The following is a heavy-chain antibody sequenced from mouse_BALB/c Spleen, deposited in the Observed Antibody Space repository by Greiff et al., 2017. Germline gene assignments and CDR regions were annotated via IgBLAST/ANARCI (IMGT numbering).Heavy chain of an antibody. D-gene: IGHD1-2*01. CDR2: IDPSDSET. V-gene: IGHV1S127*01. CDR1: GYSFTSYW. J-gene: IGHJ3*01. Sequence: VQLQQSGPQLVRPGASVKISCKASGYSFTSYWMHWVKQRPGQGLEWIGMIDPSDSETRLNQKFKDKATLTVDKSSSTAYMQLSSPTSEDSAVYYCARGRDGAGWFAYWGQGTLVTVSA. CDR3: ARGRDGAGWFAY.